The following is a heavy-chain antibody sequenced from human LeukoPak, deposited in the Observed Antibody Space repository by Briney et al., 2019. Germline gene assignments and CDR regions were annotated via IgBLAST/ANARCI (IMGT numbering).Heavy chain of an antibody. CDR2: ISSSSSYI. CDR1: GFTFSSYS. D-gene: IGHD1-26*01. J-gene: IGHJ3*02. Sequence: GGSLRLSCAASGFTFSSYSMNWVRQAPGKGLEWVSSISSSSSYIYYADSVKGRFTISRDNAKNSLYLQMNSLRAEDMALYYCAKGYSGSYYDAFDIWGQGTMVTVSS. V-gene: IGHV3-21*04. CDR3: AKGYSGSYYDAFDI.